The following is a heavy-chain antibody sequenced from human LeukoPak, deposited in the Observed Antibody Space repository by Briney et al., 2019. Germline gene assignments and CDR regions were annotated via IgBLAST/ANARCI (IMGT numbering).Heavy chain of an antibody. Sequence: GGSLTLSCAASGFTFSNYDMSWVRQAPGKGLEWVSSISDSGGSTYYADSVKGRFTISRDNTKNTLYLQMTKLRAADTAVYYCAKDLSRAVAADWFDPWDQGSLVTVSS. V-gene: IGHV3-23*01. CDR3: AKDLSRAVAADWFDP. CDR2: ISDSGGST. J-gene: IGHJ5*02. CDR1: GFTFSNYD. D-gene: IGHD6-19*01.